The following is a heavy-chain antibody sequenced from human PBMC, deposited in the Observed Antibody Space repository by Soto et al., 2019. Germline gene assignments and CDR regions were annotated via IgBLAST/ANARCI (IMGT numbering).Heavy chain of an antibody. V-gene: IGHV3-23*01. D-gene: IGHD6-6*01. Sequence: EVQLLESGGGLVQPGGSLRLSCAASGYSFSTYAMSWVRQAPGKGLEWVSGISAGGGSPFIADSVKGRFIISRDNAKDTLYLQMHSLTGEDTAIYYCVKHAEYQLVSWFDPWGQGTLVTVSS. J-gene: IGHJ5*02. CDR3: VKHAEYQLVSWFDP. CDR1: GYSFSTYA. CDR2: ISAGGGSP.